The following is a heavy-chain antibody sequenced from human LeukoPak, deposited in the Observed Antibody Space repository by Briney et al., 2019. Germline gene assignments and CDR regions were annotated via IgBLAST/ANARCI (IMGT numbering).Heavy chain of an antibody. Sequence: GASVKVSCKASGYTFTCYYMHWVRQAPGQGLEWMGWINPNSGGTNYAQKFQGRVTMTRDTSISTAYMELSRLRSDDTAVYYCARAVVLTMIVVANGGWFDPWGQGTLVTVSS. CDR2: INPNSGGT. CDR1: GYTFTCYY. V-gene: IGHV1-2*02. D-gene: IGHD3-22*01. CDR3: ARAVVLTMIVVANGGWFDP. J-gene: IGHJ5*02.